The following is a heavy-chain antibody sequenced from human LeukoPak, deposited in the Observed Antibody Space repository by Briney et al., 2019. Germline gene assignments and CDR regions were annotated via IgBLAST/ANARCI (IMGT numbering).Heavy chain of an antibody. Sequence: GASVKVSCKVSGYTLTDLSMHWVRQAPGKGLEWMGRFDPEDGETIYAQKFQSRVTMTEDTSTNTAYMELSSLRSEDTAVYYCATQQLVRFVLRFQHWGQGTLVTVSS. CDR1: GYTLTDLS. CDR3: ATQQLVRFVLRFQH. J-gene: IGHJ1*01. D-gene: IGHD6-13*01. CDR2: FDPEDGET. V-gene: IGHV1-24*01.